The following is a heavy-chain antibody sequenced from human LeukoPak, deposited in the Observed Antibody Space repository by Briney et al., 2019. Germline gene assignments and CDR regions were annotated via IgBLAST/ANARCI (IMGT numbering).Heavy chain of an antibody. V-gene: IGHV4-30-4*01. D-gene: IGHD2-21*02. Sequence: SQTLSLTCTVSGGSISSGDCYWSWIRQPPGKGLEWIGYIYYSGSTYYNPSLKSRVTISVDTSKNQFSLKLSSVTAADTAVYYCARDRNCGGDCYSGYAFDIWGQGTMVTVSS. J-gene: IGHJ3*02. CDR1: GGSISSGDCY. CDR2: IYYSGST. CDR3: ARDRNCGGDCYSGYAFDI.